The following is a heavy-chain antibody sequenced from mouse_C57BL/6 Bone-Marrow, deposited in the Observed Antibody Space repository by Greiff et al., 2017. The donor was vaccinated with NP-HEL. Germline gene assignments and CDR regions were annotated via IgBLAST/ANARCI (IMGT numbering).Heavy chain of an antibody. D-gene: IGHD1-1*01. J-gene: IGHJ4*01. CDR3: ARDGAHYYGSMDY. V-gene: IGHV5-4*01. Sequence: EVKVVESGGGLVKPGGSLKLSCAASGFTFSSYAMSWVRQTPEKRLEWVATISDGGSYTYYPDNVKGRFTISRDNAKNNLYLQMSHLKSEDTAMYYCARDGAHYYGSMDYWGQGTSVTVSS. CDR1: GFTFSSYA. CDR2: ISDGGSYT.